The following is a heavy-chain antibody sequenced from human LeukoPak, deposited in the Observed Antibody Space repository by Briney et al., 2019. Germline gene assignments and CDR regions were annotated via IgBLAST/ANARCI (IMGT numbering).Heavy chain of an antibody. CDR1: GFTFRNFW. CDR3: ARDPMVRGVIISYYYYYGMDV. V-gene: IGHV3-7*03. Sequence: GGSLRLSCAASGFTFRNFWMNWARQAPGKGLEWVASIMKDGGQKKYVDSVKGRFTISRDNAQNSLYLQMSGLRAEDTAMYYCARDPMVRGVIISYYYYYGMDVWGQGTTVTVSS. D-gene: IGHD3-10*01. CDR2: IMKDGGQK. J-gene: IGHJ6*02.